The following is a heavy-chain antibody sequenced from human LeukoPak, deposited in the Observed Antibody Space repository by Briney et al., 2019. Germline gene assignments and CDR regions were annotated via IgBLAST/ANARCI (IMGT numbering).Heavy chain of an antibody. CDR3: ARDDYYDSSGYTAFDI. Sequence: ASVKVSCRASGYTFTSYGISWVRQAPGQGLEWMGWISAYNGNTNYAQKLQGRVTMTTDTSTSTAYMELRSLRPDDTAVYYCARDDYYDSSGYTAFDIWGQGTMVTVSS. D-gene: IGHD3-22*01. CDR1: GYTFTSYG. V-gene: IGHV1-18*01. J-gene: IGHJ3*02. CDR2: ISAYNGNT.